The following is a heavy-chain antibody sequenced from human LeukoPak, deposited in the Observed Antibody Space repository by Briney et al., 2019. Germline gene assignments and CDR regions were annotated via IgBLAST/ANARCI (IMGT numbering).Heavy chain of an antibody. J-gene: IGHJ6*02. Sequence: PGRSLRLSCAASGFTFSTYGMHWVRQAPGKGLEWVAIIWYDGSDKYYADSVKGRFTISRDNPKNTLYLQMNSLRAEDTAVYYCARDILTGAYYYYGMDVWGQGTTVTVSS. CDR1: GFTFSTYG. CDR3: ARDILTGAYYYYGMDV. D-gene: IGHD3-9*01. CDR2: IWYDGSDK. V-gene: IGHV3-33*01.